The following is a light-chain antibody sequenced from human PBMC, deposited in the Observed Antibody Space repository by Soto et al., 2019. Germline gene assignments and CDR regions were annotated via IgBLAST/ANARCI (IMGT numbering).Light chain of an antibody. J-gene: IGLJ1*01. CDR3: SSYTSSSTLDV. Sequence: QSVLTPPASVSGSPGQPITISCTGTSSDVGGYNYVSWYQQHPGKAPKLMIYDVSNRPSGVSNRFSGSKSGNTASLTISGLQAEDEADYYCSSYTSSSTLDVFGTGTKVTVL. CDR2: DVS. CDR1: SSDVGGYNY. V-gene: IGLV2-14*01.